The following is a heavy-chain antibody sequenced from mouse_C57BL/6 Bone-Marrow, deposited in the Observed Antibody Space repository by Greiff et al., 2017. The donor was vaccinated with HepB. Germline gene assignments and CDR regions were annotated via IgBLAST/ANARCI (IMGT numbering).Heavy chain of an antibody. CDR3: VRHGVENYFDY. CDR2: IRSKSNNYAT. CDR1: GFSFNTYA. D-gene: IGHD1-1*01. Sequence: EVQLQESGGGLVQPKGSLKLSCAASGFSFNTYAMNWVRQAPGKGLEWVARIRSKSNNYATYYADSVKDRFTISRDDSESMLYLQMNNLKTEDTAMYYCVRHGVENYFDYWGQGTTLTVSS. J-gene: IGHJ2*01. V-gene: IGHV10-1*01.